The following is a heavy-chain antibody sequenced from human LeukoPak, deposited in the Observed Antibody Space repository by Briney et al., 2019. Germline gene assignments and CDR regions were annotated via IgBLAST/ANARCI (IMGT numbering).Heavy chain of an antibody. CDR2: ISAYNGNT. CDR3: AREFGTYNWNDPRRLSGTPLHYYYYMDV. J-gene: IGHJ6*03. Sequence: EASVKVSCKASGYTFTSYGISWVRQAPGQGLEWMGWISAYNGNTNYAQKLQGRVTMTTDTSTSTAYMELSSLRSEDTAVYYCAREFGTYNWNDPRRLSGTPLHYYYYMDVWGKGTTVTVSS. CDR1: GYTFTSYG. D-gene: IGHD1-20*01. V-gene: IGHV1-18*01.